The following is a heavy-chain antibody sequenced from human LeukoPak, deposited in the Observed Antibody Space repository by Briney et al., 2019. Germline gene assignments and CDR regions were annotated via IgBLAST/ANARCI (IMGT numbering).Heavy chain of an antibody. J-gene: IGHJ6*02. CDR3: ARGKRRGTVTTHYYYYGMDV. V-gene: IGHV4-34*01. D-gene: IGHD4-17*01. CDR2: INHSGST. Sequence: SETLSLTCAVYGGSFSGYYWSWIRQPPGKGLEWIGEINHSGSTNYNPSLKSRVTISVDTSKNQFSLKLSSVTAADTAVYYCARGKRRGTVTTHYYYYGMDVWGQGTTVTVSS. CDR1: GGSFSGYY.